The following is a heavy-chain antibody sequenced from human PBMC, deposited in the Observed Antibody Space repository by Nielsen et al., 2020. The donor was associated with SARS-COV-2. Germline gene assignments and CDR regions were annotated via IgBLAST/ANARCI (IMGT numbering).Heavy chain of an antibody. Sequence: GESLKISCAASGFTFSSYAMSWVRQAPGKGLEWVSAISGSGGSTYYADSVKGRFTISRDNSKNTLYLQMNSLRAEDTAVYYCAKDGGSIAAAGNDAFDIWGQGTMVTVSS. J-gene: IGHJ3*02. V-gene: IGHV3-23*01. CDR2: ISGSGGST. D-gene: IGHD6-13*01. CDR3: AKDGGSIAAAGNDAFDI. CDR1: GFTFSSYA.